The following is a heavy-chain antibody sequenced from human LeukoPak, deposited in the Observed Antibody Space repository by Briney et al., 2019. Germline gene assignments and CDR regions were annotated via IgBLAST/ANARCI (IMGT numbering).Heavy chain of an antibody. V-gene: IGHV1-2*02. CDR1: GYTFTGYY. CDR2: INPNSGGT. Sequence: GASVKVSCKASGYTFTGYYMHWVRQAPGQGLEWMGWINPNSGGTNYAQKFQGRVTMTRDTSISTAYMELSRLRSDDTAVYYCARWGPRNGNMGVGAFDIWGQGTMVTVST. CDR3: ARWGPRNGNMGVGAFDI. D-gene: IGHD1/OR15-1a*01. J-gene: IGHJ3*02.